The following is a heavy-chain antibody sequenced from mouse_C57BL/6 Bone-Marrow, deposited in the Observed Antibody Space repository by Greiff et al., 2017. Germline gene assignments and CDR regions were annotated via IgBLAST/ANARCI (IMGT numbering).Heavy chain of an antibody. CDR3: AMLGWLRYFDV. Sequence: VQLQQPGAELVKPGASVKVSCKASGYTFTSYWMHWVKQRPGQGLEWIGRIHPSDSDTNYNQKFKGKATLTVDTSSSTAYMQLSSLTSEDSAVYYCAMLGWLRYFDVWGTGTTVTVSS. D-gene: IGHD2-3*01. V-gene: IGHV1-74*01. CDR2: IHPSDSDT. CDR1: GYTFTSYW. J-gene: IGHJ1*03.